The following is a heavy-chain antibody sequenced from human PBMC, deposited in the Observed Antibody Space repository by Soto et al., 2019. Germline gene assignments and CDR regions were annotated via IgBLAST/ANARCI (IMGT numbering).Heavy chain of an antibody. D-gene: IGHD5-12*01. CDR1: GGTFSSYA. J-gene: IGHJ4*02. Sequence: SVKVSCKASGGTFSSYAISWVRQAPGQGLEWMGRIIPIFGTANYAQKFQARVTITADKSTSTAYMELSSLRSEDTAVYYCAREGWLQYFDYWGQGTLVTVSS. V-gene: IGHV1-69*06. CDR3: AREGWLQYFDY. CDR2: IIPIFGTA.